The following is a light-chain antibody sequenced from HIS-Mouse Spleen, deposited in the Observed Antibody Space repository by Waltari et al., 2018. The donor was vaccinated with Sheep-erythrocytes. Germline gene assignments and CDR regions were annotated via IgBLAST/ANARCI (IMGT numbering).Light chain of an antibody. CDR3: CSYAGSYNHV. CDR2: EVS. Sequence: HSALTQPPAVSGSPGQSVTIPCTRTTTNVGGYNYLSWYQQHPGKAPKLMIYEVSKRPSGVPDRFSGSKSGNTASLTISGLQAEDEADYYCCSYAGSYNHVFATGTKVTVL. CDR1: TTNVGGYNY. J-gene: IGLJ1*01. V-gene: IGLV2-11*01.